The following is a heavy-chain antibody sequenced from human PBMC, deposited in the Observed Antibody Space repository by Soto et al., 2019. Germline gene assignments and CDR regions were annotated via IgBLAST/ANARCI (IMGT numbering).Heavy chain of an antibody. V-gene: IGHV3-33*01. CDR1: GFTFSSYG. D-gene: IGHD6-19*01. Sequence: QVQLVESGGGVVQPGRSLRLSCAASGFTFSSYGMHWVRQAPGKGLEWVAVIWYDGSNKYYADSVKGRFTISRDNSKNTLYLQMNSLRAEDTAVYYCARASGWSNWYFDLWGRGTLVTVSS. CDR2: IWYDGSNK. J-gene: IGHJ2*01. CDR3: ARASGWSNWYFDL.